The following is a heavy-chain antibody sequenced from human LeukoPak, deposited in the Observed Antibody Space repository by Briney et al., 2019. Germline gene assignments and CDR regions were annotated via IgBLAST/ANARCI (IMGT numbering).Heavy chain of an antibody. CDR1: GGSISSCY. Sequence: SETLSLTCTVSGGSISSCYWSWIRQPPGKGLEWIGYIYYSGSTNYNPSLKSRVTISVDTSKNQFSLKLSSVTAADTAVYYCARGGQLVLGYYFDYWGQGTLVTVSS. CDR3: ARGGQLVLGYYFDY. V-gene: IGHV4-59*01. CDR2: IYYSGST. D-gene: IGHD6-13*01. J-gene: IGHJ4*02.